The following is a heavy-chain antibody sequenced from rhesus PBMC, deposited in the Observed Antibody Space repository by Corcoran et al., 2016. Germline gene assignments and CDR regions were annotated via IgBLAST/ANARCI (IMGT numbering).Heavy chain of an antibody. CDR1: GAFISSYW. CDR3: ARSNVLQFLEWLGYGLDS. J-gene: IGHJ6*01. CDR2: INGNSGRT. D-gene: IGHD3-3*01. Sequence: QVHLQESGPGVVKPSETLSLTCTVSGAFISSYWWNWIRQPPGKGLEWIGEINGNSGRTNYNPSLKSRVTISKDASKNQFSLKLSSVTAADTAVYYCARSNVLQFLEWLGYGLDSWGQGVVVTVSS. V-gene: IGHV4-80*01.